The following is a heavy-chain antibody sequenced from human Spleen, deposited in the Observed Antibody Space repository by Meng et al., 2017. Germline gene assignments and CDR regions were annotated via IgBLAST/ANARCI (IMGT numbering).Heavy chain of an antibody. D-gene: IGHD4-17*01. CDR1: GGPISSGGYY. J-gene: IGHJ4*02. Sequence: QVQLQESGPGLVKPSQTLSLTCTVSGGPISSGGYYWSWIRQHSGKGLEWIGYIYHSGSTYYNPSLKSRVTISVDTSKNQFSLKLSSVTAADTAVYYCARDRNDYGSHYFDYWGQGTLVTVSS. CDR3: ARDRNDYGSHYFDY. V-gene: IGHV4-31*03. CDR2: IYHSGST.